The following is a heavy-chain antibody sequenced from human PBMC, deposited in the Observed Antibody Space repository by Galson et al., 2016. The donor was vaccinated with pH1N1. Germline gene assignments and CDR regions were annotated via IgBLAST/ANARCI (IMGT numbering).Heavy chain of an antibody. CDR2: IRSDGSEM. V-gene: IGHV3-7*04. Sequence: SLRLSCAASGLSLGDYWMSWVRQAPGKGLEWVANIRSDGSEMYYLDSVRGRFTISRDNAKSSLFLQLNGLRAEDTAVYYCVRDGLTRWHFDYWGQGTLVTVSS. J-gene: IGHJ4*02. CDR1: GLSLGDYW. D-gene: IGHD2-15*01. CDR3: VRDGLTRWHFDY.